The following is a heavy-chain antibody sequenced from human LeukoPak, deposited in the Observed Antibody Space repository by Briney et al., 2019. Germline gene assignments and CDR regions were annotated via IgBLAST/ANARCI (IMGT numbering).Heavy chain of an antibody. CDR3: VKSPWYHGSGSYSGTNH. V-gene: IGHV3-66*01. CDR1: GFTVSSNY. CDR2: IYSGGTT. D-gene: IGHD3-10*01. Sequence: GGSLRLSCAASGFTVSSNYMSWVRQAPGKGLEWVSLIYSGGTTYHADSVKGRFTISRDDSKNTLYLQMNNLRAEDTAVYYCVKSPWYHGSGSYSGTNHWGQGTLATVSS. J-gene: IGHJ4*02.